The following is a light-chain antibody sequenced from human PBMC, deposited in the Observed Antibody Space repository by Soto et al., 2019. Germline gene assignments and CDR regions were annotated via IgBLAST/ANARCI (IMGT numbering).Light chain of an antibody. CDR1: SSDIGGYNY. J-gene: IGLJ1*01. CDR3: NSYAGDIIRFV. V-gene: IGLV2-14*01. Sequence: QSVLTQPASVSGSPGQSITISCTGTSSDIGGYNYVSWYQQYPGKAPKLMIYEVSNRPSGVSNRFSGSKSGNTASLTISGLQADDEADYYCNSYAGDIIRFVFGTGTKVTVL. CDR2: EVS.